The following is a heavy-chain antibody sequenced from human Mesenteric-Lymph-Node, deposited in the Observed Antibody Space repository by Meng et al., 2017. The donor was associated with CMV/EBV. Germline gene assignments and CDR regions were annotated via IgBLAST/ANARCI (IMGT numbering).Heavy chain of an antibody. J-gene: IGHJ4*02. V-gene: IGHV4-39*07. CDR2: MYYSGST. CDR1: GGSIGGSHYY. CDR3: ARHSLEGATLDY. Sequence: GSLRLSCTVSGGSIGGSHYYWGWIRQPPGKGLEWIASMYYSGSTYYNPSLKSRVTISVDTSKNQLSLRLRSVTAADTAVYYCARHSLEGATLDYWGQGTLVTVSS. D-gene: IGHD1-26*01.